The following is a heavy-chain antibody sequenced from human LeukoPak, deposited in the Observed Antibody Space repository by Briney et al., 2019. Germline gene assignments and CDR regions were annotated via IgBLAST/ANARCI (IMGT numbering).Heavy chain of an antibody. CDR2: IYRGDSDT. J-gene: IGHJ2*01. D-gene: IGHD4-17*01. CDR3: ARPKVYDDYRIRYFDL. CDR1: GYILKRYW. Sequence: GESLKLPCKGSGYILKRYWIGWVRQVPGKGLEWMGVIYRGDSDTRYSPSFQGQVTISADKSISTAYLQWSSLKASDTAMYYCARPKVYDDYRIRYFDLWGRGTLVTVSS. V-gene: IGHV5-51*01.